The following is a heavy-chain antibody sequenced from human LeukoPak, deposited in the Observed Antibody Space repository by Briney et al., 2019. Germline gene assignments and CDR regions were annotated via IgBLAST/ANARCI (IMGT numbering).Heavy chain of an antibody. Sequence: ASVKVSCKASGYTFTVYYLHWVRQAPGQGLEWMGCVNPNSGDTNYAQKFQGSVTMTRDTSISTVYMELSRLRSDDTAVYYCARDAADYYGSGSYDYWGQGTLVTVSS. D-gene: IGHD3-10*01. CDR1: GYTFTVYY. J-gene: IGHJ4*02. CDR2: VNPNSGDT. CDR3: ARDAADYYGSGSYDY. V-gene: IGHV1-2*02.